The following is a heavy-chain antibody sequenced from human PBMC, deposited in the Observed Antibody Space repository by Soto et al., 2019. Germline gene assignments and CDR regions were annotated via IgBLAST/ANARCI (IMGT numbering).Heavy chain of an antibody. CDR1: GYTFTSYG. V-gene: IGHV1-18*01. CDR3: ARGRFIKQWMDKEYCGGDCYFGDYGMDV. J-gene: IGHJ6*02. CDR2: ISAYNGNT. D-gene: IGHD2-21*02. Sequence: ASVKVSCKASGYTFTSYGISWVRQAPGQGLEWMGWISAYNGNTNYAQKLQGRVTMTTDTSTSTAYMELRSLRSDDTAVYYCARGRFIKQWMDKEYCGGDCYFGDYGMDVWGQGTTVNV.